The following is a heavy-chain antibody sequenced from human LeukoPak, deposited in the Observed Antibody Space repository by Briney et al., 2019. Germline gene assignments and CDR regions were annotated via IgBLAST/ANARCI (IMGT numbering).Heavy chain of an antibody. CDR1: GFTFSSYA. D-gene: IGHD1-26*01. V-gene: IGHV3-30*04. Sequence: PGRSLRLSCAASGFTFSSYAMHWVRQAPGKGLEWVAVISYDGSNKYYADSVKGRFTISRDNSKNTLYLQMNSLRAEDTAVYYCAKDDPIAIVGAATFGFDYWGQGTLVTVSS. J-gene: IGHJ4*02. CDR3: AKDDPIAIVGAATFGFDY. CDR2: ISYDGSNK.